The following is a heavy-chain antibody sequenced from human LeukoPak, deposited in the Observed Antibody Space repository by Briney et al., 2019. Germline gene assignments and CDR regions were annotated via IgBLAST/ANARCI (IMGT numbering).Heavy chain of an antibody. J-gene: IGHJ4*02. V-gene: IGHV3-30-3*01. Sequence: GGSLRLSCAASGFAFSSYAMHWVRQAPGKGLEWVAVISYDGSNEYYADSVKGRFTISRDNSKNTLYLQMNSLRAEDTAVYYCARTEYSGSLDYWGQGTLVTVSS. CDR1: GFAFSSYA. CDR2: ISYDGSNE. D-gene: IGHD1-26*01. CDR3: ARTEYSGSLDY.